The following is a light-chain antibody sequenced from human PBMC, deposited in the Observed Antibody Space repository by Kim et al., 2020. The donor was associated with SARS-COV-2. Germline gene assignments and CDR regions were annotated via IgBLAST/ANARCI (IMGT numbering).Light chain of an antibody. CDR2: GKN. V-gene: IGLV3-19*01. CDR3: NSRDSSGNHVV. CDR1: SLRSYY. Sequence: SSELTQDPAVSVALGQTVRITCQGDSLRSYYASWYQQKTGQAPVLVIYGKNNRPSGIQDRFSGSSSGKTASLTITGAQAEDEADYYCNSRDSSGNHVVFG. J-gene: IGLJ2*01.